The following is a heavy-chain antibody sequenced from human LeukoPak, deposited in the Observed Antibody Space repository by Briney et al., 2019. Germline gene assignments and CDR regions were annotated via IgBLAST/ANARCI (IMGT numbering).Heavy chain of an antibody. Sequence: GGSLRLSCATSGFTFSSYSMNWVRQAPGKGLEWVSYISSSINTIYYADSVKGRFTISRDNAKNSLYLQMNSLRAEDTAVYYCARVRGSYYLDYWGQGTLVTVSS. J-gene: IGHJ4*02. CDR2: ISSSINTI. CDR1: GFTFSSYS. V-gene: IGHV3-48*01. CDR3: ARVRGSYYLDY. D-gene: IGHD1-26*01.